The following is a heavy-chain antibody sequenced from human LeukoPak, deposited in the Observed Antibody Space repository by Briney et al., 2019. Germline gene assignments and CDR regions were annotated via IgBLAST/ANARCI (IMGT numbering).Heavy chain of an antibody. V-gene: IGHV3-15*01. CDR2: IKSKTDGGTT. D-gene: IGHD5-18*01. J-gene: IGHJ4*02. CDR1: GFTFSSYP. CDR3: TTRQLQQFDY. Sequence: GGSLRLSCAASGFTFSSYPMSWVRQAPGKGLEWVGRIKSKTDGGTTDYAAPVKGRFTISRDDSKNTLYLQMNSLKTEDTAVYYCTTRQLQQFDYWGQGTLVTVSS.